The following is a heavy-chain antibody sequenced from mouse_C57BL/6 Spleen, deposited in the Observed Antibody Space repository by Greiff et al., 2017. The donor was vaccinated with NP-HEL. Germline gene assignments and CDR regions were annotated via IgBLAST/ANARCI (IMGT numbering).Heavy chain of an antibody. CDR2: INPSNGGT. Sequence: VQLQQPGTELVKPGASVKLSCKASGYTFTSYWMHWVKQRPGQGLEWIGNINPSNGGTNYNKKFKSKATLTVDKSSSTAYMQLSSLTAEDSAVYYCARGGGSNYPFAYWGQGTLVTVSA. J-gene: IGHJ3*01. CDR1: GYTFTSYW. CDR3: ARGGGSNYPFAY. D-gene: IGHD2-5*01. V-gene: IGHV1-53*01.